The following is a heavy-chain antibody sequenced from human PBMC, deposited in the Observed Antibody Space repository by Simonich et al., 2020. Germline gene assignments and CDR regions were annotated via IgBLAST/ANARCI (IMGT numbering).Heavy chain of an antibody. CDR1: GYTFTGYY. V-gene: IGHV1-2*02. J-gene: IGHJ3*02. CDR2: INTNSGGT. CDR3: ARNGLVGILKAFDI. D-gene: IGHD2-21*01. Sequence: QVQLVQSGAEVKKPGASVKVSCKASGYTFTGYYMHWVRQAPGQGLEWVGWINTNSGGTNYTQKFQGRVTMTRDTSISTAYMELSRLRSDDTAVYYCARNGLVGILKAFDIWGQGTMVTVSS.